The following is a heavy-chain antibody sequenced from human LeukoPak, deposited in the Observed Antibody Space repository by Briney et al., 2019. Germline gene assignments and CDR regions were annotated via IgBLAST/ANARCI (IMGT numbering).Heavy chain of an antibody. D-gene: IGHD1-26*01. CDR3: IRGAASGSYYGFDV. Sequence: GGSLRLSCAASGFTFSSYGMHWVRQAPGKGLEWVAVISYDGSNKYYADSVKGRFSISRDNSKNTLYLQMNSLRTEDTAVYYCIRGAASGSYYGFDVWGQGATVTVSS. CDR2: ISYDGSNK. V-gene: IGHV3-30*03. J-gene: IGHJ6*02. CDR1: GFTFSSYG.